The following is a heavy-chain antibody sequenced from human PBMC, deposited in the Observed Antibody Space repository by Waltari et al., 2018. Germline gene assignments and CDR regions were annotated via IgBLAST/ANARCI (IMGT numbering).Heavy chain of an antibody. CDR2: IIPIFGTA. CDR1: GGTFSSYA. CDR3: ARGGGGSYYDFWSGKENFDY. D-gene: IGHD3-3*01. J-gene: IGHJ4*02. V-gene: IGHV1-69*14. Sequence: QVQLVQSGAEVKKPGSSVKVSCKASGGTFSSYAISWVRTAPGQGLEWMGGIIPIFGTANYAQKFQGRVTITADKSTSTAYMELSSLRSEDTAVYYCARGGGGSYYDFWSGKENFDYWGQGTLVTVSS.